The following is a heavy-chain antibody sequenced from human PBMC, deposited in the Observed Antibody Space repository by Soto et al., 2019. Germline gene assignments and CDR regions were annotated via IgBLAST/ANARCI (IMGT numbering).Heavy chain of an antibody. D-gene: IGHD6-19*01. CDR1: GFTVSSNY. J-gene: IGHJ4*02. Sequence: EVQLVESGGGLVQPGGSLRLSCAASGFTVSSNYMSWVRQAPGKGLEWVSVIYSGGSTYYADSVKGRFTISRDNSKNTLYLQMNSLRAEDTAVYYCARKMYSSGWPKLDYWGQGTLVTVSS. V-gene: IGHV3-66*01. CDR3: ARKMYSSGWPKLDY. CDR2: IYSGGST.